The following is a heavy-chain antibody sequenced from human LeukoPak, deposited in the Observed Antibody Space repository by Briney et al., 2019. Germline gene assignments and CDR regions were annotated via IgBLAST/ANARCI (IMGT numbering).Heavy chain of an antibody. CDR1: GYTFTGYY. Sequence: ASVKVSCKASGYTFTGYYMHWVRQAPGQGLEWMGWINPNSGGANYAQRFQGRVTMTRDTSISTAYMELSRLRSDDTAVYYCARGAAGVYTVTTSWFDPWGQGTLVTVSS. V-gene: IGHV1-2*02. CDR3: ARGAAGVYTVTTSWFDP. D-gene: IGHD4-17*01. J-gene: IGHJ5*02. CDR2: INPNSGGA.